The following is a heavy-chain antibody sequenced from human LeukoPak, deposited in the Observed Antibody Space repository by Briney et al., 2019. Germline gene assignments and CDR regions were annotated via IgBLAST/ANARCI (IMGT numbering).Heavy chain of an antibody. CDR1: GFTVSSNY. V-gene: IGHV3-53*01. CDR2: IYSGGST. CDR3: ASYDYGDAHQD. Sequence: GGSLRLSCAASGFTVSSNYMSWVRQAPGKGLEWVSLIYSGGSTYYADSVKGRFTISRDNAKNSLYLQMNSLRAEDTAVYYCASYDYGDAHQDWGQGTLVTVSS. J-gene: IGHJ4*02. D-gene: IGHD4-17*01.